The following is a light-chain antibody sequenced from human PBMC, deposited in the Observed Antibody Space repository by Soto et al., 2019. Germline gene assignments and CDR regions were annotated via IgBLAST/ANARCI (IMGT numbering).Light chain of an antibody. CDR2: GAS. J-gene: IGKJ5*01. Sequence: EIVMTQSPATLSVSPGERATLSCRASQSVSSNLAWYQQKPGHAPRLLIYGASTRATGIPARFSGSGSGTEFTITISSLQTEDFEGYCCQQYNNWPPITFGQATRLEIK. V-gene: IGKV3-15*01. CDR3: QQYNNWPPIT. CDR1: QSVSSN.